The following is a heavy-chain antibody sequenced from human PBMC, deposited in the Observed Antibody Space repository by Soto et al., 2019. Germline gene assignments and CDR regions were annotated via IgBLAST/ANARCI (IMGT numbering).Heavy chain of an antibody. Sequence: QVQLVQSGAEVKKPGSSVKVSCKASGGTFSSYAIRWVRQAPGQGLEWMGGIIPIFGTANYAQKFQGRVTITADESTSTAYIELSSLRSEDTAVYYCARDISRYYGSGSSYYYYGMDVWGQGTTVTVSS. V-gene: IGHV1-69*01. CDR1: GGTFSSYA. CDR3: ARDISRYYGSGSSYYYYGMDV. J-gene: IGHJ6*02. CDR2: IIPIFGTA. D-gene: IGHD3-10*01.